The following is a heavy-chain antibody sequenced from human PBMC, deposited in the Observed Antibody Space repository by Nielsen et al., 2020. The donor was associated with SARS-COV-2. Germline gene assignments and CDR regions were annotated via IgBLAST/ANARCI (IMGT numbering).Heavy chain of an antibody. V-gene: IGHV3-7*01. CDR2: IKQDGSEK. J-gene: IGHJ3*02. Sequence: GGSLRLSCAASGFTFSSYWMSWVRQAPGKGLEWVANIKQDGSEKYYVDSVKGRFTISRDNAKNSLYLQMISLRAEDTAVYYCARVDYYDSSGYYFAVEAFDIWGQGTMVTVSS. D-gene: IGHD3-22*01. CDR3: ARVDYYDSSGYYFAVEAFDI. CDR1: GFTFSSYW.